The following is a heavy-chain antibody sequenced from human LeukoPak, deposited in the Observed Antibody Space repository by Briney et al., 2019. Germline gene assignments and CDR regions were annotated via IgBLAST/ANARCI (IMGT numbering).Heavy chain of an antibody. CDR2: INPNSGDT. CDR1: GYTFTGYY. V-gene: IGHV1-2*02. CDR3: ARVGQSDGMDV. Sequence: ASVKVSCKASGYTFTGYYMHWVRQAPGQGLEWMGWINPNSGDTNYAQKFQGRGTMTRDTSISTAYMELSRLRSDDTAVYYCARVGQSDGMDVWGQGTTVTVSS. J-gene: IGHJ6*02.